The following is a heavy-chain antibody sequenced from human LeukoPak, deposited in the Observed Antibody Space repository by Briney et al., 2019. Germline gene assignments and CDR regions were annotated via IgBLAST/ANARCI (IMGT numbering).Heavy chain of an antibody. CDR3: AKVRSGSANWALRIFDN. Sequence: HPGGSLRLSCAVSGFAFGSEAMSWVRQSPARGLEWVASISPAGGTTYYADYVKGRFTISRDNSNNTLFVHMNSLRAEDTAVYYCAKVRSGSANWALRIFDNWGQGTLVTVSS. CDR1: GFAFGSEA. D-gene: IGHD1-1*01. CDR2: ISPAGGTT. V-gene: IGHV3-23*01. J-gene: IGHJ4*02.